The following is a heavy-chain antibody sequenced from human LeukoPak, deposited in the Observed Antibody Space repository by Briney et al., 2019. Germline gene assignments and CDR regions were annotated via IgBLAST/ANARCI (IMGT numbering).Heavy chain of an antibody. CDR3: ARLGFGIFGVVEGPVY. Sequence: GGSLRLSCAASGFTFSNYWMHWVRQVPGKGLVWVSRINNDGNSTAYADSVKGRFTISRDNAKKTVYLQMNSLRVEDTAVYYCARLGFGIFGVVEGPVYWGQGALVSVSS. CDR2: INNDGNST. D-gene: IGHD3-3*01. CDR1: GFTFSNYW. J-gene: IGHJ4*02. V-gene: IGHV3-74*01.